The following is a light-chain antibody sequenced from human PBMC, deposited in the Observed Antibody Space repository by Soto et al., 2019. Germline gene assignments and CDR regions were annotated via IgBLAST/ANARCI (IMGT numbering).Light chain of an antibody. CDR3: ISYSISTAYL. V-gene: IGLV2-14*03. CDR2: AVS. Sequence: QSVLTQPASVSGSPGQSITISCSGTSSDIGSYNHVAWYQQFPGKSPKLMIYAVSDRPSGVSDRFSGSKSGITASLTISGLQTEDEADYYCISYSISTAYLFGTGTKVTVL. J-gene: IGLJ1*01. CDR1: SSDIGSYNH.